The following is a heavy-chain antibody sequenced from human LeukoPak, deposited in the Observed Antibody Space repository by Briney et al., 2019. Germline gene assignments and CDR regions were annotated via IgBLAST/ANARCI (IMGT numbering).Heavy chain of an antibody. Sequence: GGSLRLSCAASGSGFTFNNYWMHWVRQAPGRGLEWVSAIRGNAGTTYYADSVKGRFTIFRDNYKNMLYLQMNSLRVEDTAVYYCAKGHGDASGYYYFDSWGQGTLVTVSS. CDR3: AKGHGDASGYYYFDS. J-gene: IGHJ4*02. CDR2: IRGNAGTT. CDR1: GSGFTFNNYW. V-gene: IGHV3-23*01. D-gene: IGHD3-22*01.